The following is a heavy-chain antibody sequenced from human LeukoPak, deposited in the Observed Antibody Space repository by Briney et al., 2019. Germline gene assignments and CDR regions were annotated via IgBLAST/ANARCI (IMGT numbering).Heavy chain of an antibody. CDR3: AREGYGDYSYWHFDL. Sequence: GGSLRLSCAASGFNFSDYYMNWIRQAPGKGLEWVSYISSSTSRIYYADSVKGRFTISRDNAKKSLYLQMNSLRAEDTAVYYCAREGYGDYSYWHFDLWGRGTLVTVSS. CDR1: GFNFSDYY. V-gene: IGHV3-11*04. D-gene: IGHD4-17*01. J-gene: IGHJ2*01. CDR2: ISSSTSRI.